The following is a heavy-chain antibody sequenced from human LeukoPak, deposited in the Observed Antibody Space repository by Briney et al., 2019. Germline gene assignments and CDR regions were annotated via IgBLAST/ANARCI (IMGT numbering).Heavy chain of an antibody. CDR3: ARRAVLTPANYYMDV. CDR2: ISVSGSET. J-gene: IGHJ6*03. D-gene: IGHD4/OR15-4a*01. CDR1: GFTFTSYA. Sequence: GGSLRLSCAASGFTFTSYAMTWVRQAPGKGLEWVSGISVSGSETHYADSVKGRFTMSRDNSKNTVYLQIDSLGGDDTAAYYYARRAVLTPANYYMDVWGTGTTVTVSS. V-gene: IGHV3-23*01.